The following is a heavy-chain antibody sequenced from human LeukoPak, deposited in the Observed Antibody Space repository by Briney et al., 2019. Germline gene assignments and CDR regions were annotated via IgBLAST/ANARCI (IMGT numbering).Heavy chain of an antibody. J-gene: IGHJ4*02. D-gene: IGHD1-26*01. CDR2: IQRGGSES. CDR1: GLTFTDYW. Sequence: GGSLRLSCAASGLTFTDYWMTWVRQVPGKGLEWVANIQRGGSESYYVDSVKGRFTISRENAKNSLYLQMDSLRVEDTAVYYCARVGTWELQRVFDYWGQGTPVTVSS. V-gene: IGHV3-7*01. CDR3: ARVGTWELQRVFDY.